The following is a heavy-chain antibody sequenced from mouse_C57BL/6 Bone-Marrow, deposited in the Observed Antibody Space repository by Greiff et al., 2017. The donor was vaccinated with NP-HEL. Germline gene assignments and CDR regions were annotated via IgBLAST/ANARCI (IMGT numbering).Heavy chain of an antibody. CDR2: ISSGSSTI. J-gene: IGHJ4*01. CDR1: GFTFSDYG. V-gene: IGHV5-17*01. CDR3: ARNGLYAMDY. Sequence: EVMLVESGGGLVKPGGSLTLSCAASGFTFSDYGMHWVRQAPEKGLEWVAYISSGSSTIYYADTVKGRFTISRDNAKNTLFLQMTSLRSEDTAMYYCARNGLYAMDYWGQGTSVTVSS.